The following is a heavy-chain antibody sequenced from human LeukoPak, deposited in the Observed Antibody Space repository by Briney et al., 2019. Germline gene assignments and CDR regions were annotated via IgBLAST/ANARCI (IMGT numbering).Heavy chain of an antibody. J-gene: IGHJ1*01. CDR3: ARSRCSSTSCLYFQH. Sequence: GGSLRLSCAASGFTFSSYWMSWVRQAPGKGLEWVANIKQDGSEKYYVDSVKGRFTISRDNAKNSLYLQMNSLRAEDTAAYYCARSRCSSTSCLYFQHWGQGTLVTVSS. CDR2: IKQDGSEK. V-gene: IGHV3-7*03. D-gene: IGHD2-2*01. CDR1: GFTFSSYW.